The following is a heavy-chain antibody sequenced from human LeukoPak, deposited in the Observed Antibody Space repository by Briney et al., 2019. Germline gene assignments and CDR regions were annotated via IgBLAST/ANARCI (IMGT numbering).Heavy chain of an antibody. CDR3: ARPRYGSGSLDS. CDR1: GFTFSSYA. CDR2: INHSGST. D-gene: IGHD3-10*01. J-gene: IGHJ4*02. V-gene: IGHV4-34*01. Sequence: PGGSLRLSCAASGFTFSSYAMSWIRQPPGKGLEWIGEINHSGSTTYNPSLNTRVTISVDTSKNQFSLKMSSVTAADPAVYYCARPRYGSGSLDSWGQGTLVTVSS.